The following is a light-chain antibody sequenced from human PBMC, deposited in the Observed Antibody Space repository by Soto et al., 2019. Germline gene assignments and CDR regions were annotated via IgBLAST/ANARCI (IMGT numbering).Light chain of an antibody. CDR1: SSDVGGYNS. CDR2: EVS. CDR3: SSYTSSSTLV. J-gene: IGLJ1*01. Sequence: QSALTQPASVSGSPGQSITNSCTGTSSDVGGYNSVSWYQQHPGKAPKLMIYEVSNRPSGVSNRFSGSKSGNTASLTISGLQAEDEADYYCSSYTSSSTLVFGPGTKLTVL. V-gene: IGLV2-14*01.